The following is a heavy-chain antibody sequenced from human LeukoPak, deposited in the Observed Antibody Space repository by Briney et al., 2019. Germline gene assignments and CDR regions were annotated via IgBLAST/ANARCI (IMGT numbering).Heavy chain of an antibody. Sequence: PGGSLRLSCAASGFTFSSYAMSWVRQAPGKGLEWVSAISGSGGSTYYADSVKGRFTISRDNSKNTLYLQMNSLRAEDTAVYYCAKGVERQLVPPRFDYWGQGTLVTVSS. CDR1: GFTFSSYA. CDR3: AKGVERQLVPPRFDY. CDR2: ISGSGGST. D-gene: IGHD6-6*01. J-gene: IGHJ4*02. V-gene: IGHV3-23*01.